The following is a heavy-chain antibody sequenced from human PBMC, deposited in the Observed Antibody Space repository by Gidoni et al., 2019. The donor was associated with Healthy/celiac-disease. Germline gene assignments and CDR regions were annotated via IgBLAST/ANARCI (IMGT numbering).Heavy chain of an antibody. D-gene: IGHD2-15*01. CDR1: VYTLTELS. Sequence: QVQLVQPGAEVKKPGASVKVSCKVSVYTLTELSMHWVRQAPGKGLGWMGGFDPENGEQISARKFRGRVTMPEETSPATANMGLGSWGSEATAVYYCEPVGPPGAGRGWGQGTLVTVSS. V-gene: IGHV1-24*01. CDR2: FDPENGEQ. CDR3: EPVGPPGAGRG. J-gene: IGHJ4*02.